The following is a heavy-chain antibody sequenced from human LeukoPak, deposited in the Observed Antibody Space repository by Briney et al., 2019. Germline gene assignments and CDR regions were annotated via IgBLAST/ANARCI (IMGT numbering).Heavy chain of an antibody. V-gene: IGHV1-18*01. CDR1: GFTFTSYG. J-gene: IGHJ5*02. D-gene: IGHD6-19*01. CDR2: ISAYTGNT. Sequence: GASVKVSCKASGFTFTSYGISWVGQAPGQGLEWIGWISAYTGNTNSAQKLQGRVTMTTDTSTSPAYMELRSLRSDDTAVYYCARDHPAGTSWFDPWGQGTLVTVSS. CDR3: ARDHPAGTSWFDP.